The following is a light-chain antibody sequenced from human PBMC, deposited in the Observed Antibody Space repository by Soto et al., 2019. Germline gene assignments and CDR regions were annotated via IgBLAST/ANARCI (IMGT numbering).Light chain of an antibody. CDR3: CSYAGSDTLYV. J-gene: IGLJ1*01. V-gene: IGLV2-23*01. Sequence: QSVLTQPASVSGSPGQSITISCTGTSSDVGSYNFVSWYQQHPGKAPKLMIYEGSKRPSGVSSRFSGSKSGNTASLTISGLQAEDEADYHCCSYAGSDTLYVFGTGTKVTVL. CDR2: EGS. CDR1: SSDVGSYNF.